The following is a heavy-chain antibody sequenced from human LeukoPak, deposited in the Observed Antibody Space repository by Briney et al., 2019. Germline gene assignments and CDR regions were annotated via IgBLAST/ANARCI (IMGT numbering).Heavy chain of an antibody. CDR3: VRDAPYSHFDY. CDR1: GFALTTYT. V-gene: IGHV3-48*01. Sequence: PGGSLRLSCAASGFALTTYTMNWVRQSPGKGLEWVSTISSGGILHYADSVKGRFTISRDSAKNSLYLQMNSLRAEDTAVYYCVRDAPYSHFDYWGQGTLVTVSS. J-gene: IGHJ4*02. D-gene: IGHD4-11*01. CDR2: ISSGGIL.